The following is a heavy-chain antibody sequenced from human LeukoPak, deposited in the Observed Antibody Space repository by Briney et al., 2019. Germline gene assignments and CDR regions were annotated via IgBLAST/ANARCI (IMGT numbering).Heavy chain of an antibody. CDR3: ARDPCRSTSCSAHWFDP. J-gene: IGHJ5*02. V-gene: IGHV1-18*01. CDR2: ISAYNGNT. D-gene: IGHD2-2*01. CDR1: GYTFTSYG. Sequence: GASVKVSCKASGYTFTSYGISWVRQAPGQGLEWMGWISAYNGNTNYAQKLQGRVTMTTDTYTSTAYMELRSLRSDDTAVYYCARDPCRSTSCSAHWFDPWGQGTLVTVSS.